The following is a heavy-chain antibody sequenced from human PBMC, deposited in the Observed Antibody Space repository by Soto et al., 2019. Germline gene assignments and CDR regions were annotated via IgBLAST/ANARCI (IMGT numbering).Heavy chain of an antibody. J-gene: IGHJ4*02. CDR3: ARQRTYSSSWYDY. Sequence: SETLSLTCTVSGGSISNYYWTWIRQPAGKGLEWIGRIYTSGTTNYNPSLKSRVTILIDPSRNQFSLRLSPVTAADTALYYCARQRTYSSSWYDYWGQGTLVTVSS. D-gene: IGHD6-13*01. CDR2: IYTSGTT. CDR1: GGSISNYY. V-gene: IGHV4-4*07.